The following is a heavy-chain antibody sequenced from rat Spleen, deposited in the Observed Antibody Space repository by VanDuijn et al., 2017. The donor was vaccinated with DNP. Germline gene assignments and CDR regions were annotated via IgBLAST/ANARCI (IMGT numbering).Heavy chain of an antibody. CDR3: ARRGYDGYNTFDY. Sequence: EVQLVESGGGLIQPGRSLKLSCAASGFTFSDYYMAWVRQAPTKGLEWVAYISYDGVSTYHRDSVKGRFTISRDNAENTLYLQMNSLRSEDTAYYYSARRGYDGYNTFDYWGQGVMVTVSS. CDR1: GFTFSDYY. D-gene: IGHD1-9*01. V-gene: IGHV5-22*01. CDR2: ISYDGVST. J-gene: IGHJ2*01.